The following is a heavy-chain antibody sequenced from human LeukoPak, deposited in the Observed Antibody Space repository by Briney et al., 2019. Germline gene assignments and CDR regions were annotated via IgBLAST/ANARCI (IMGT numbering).Heavy chain of an antibody. CDR2: IFLSGST. CDR3: ARENYYDTSD. D-gene: IGHD3-22*01. V-gene: IGHV4-61*02. J-gene: IGHJ4*02. CDR1: GGSISSGSYY. Sequence: SQTLSLTCSVSGGSISSGSYYWSWIRQPAGKGLEWIGRIFLSGSTNYNPSLKSRVTMSIATSKNQFSLSLRSVTAADTAVYCCARENYYDTSDWGQGTLVTVSS.